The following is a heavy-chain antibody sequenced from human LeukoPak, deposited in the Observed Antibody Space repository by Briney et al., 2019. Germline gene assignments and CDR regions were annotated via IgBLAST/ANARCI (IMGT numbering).Heavy chain of an antibody. Sequence: SETLSLTCTVSGGSISSYYWSWIRQPPGKGLEWIGYIYYSGSTNYNPSLKSRVTISVDTSKNQFSLKLSSVTAADTAVYYCARGYYDYVWGSYRYGPLDYWGQGTLVTVSS. V-gene: IGHV4-59*12. J-gene: IGHJ4*02. CDR3: ARGYYDYVWGSYRYGPLDY. CDR2: IYYSGST. CDR1: GGSISSYY. D-gene: IGHD3-16*02.